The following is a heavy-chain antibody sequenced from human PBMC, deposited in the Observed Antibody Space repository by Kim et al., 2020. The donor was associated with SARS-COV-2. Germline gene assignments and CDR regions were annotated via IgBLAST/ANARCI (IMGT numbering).Heavy chain of an antibody. V-gene: IGHV3-11*06. CDR1: GFTFSDYY. CDR3: APAGYDYGEPNSQYYYYYYGMDV. D-gene: IGHD5-12*01. J-gene: IGHJ6*02. Sequence: GGSLRLSCAASGFTFSDYYMSWIRQAPGKGLEWVSYISSSSSYTNYADSVKGRFTISRDNAKNSLYLQMNSLRAEDTAVYYCAPAGYDYGEPNSQYYYYYYGMDVWGQGTTVTVSS. CDR2: ISSSSSYT.